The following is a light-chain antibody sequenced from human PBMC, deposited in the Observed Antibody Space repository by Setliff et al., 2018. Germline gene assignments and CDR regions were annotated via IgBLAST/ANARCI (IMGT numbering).Light chain of an antibody. CDR3: AAWDDSLNGEV. CDR1: SSNIGSNT. Sequence: QSVLTQPPSASGTPGQRVTISCSGSSSNIGSNTVNWNQQLPGTAPKLLIYRNNQRPSGVPDRFSGSKSGTSASLAISGLQSEDEADYYCAAWDDSLNGEVFGTGTKVTVL. J-gene: IGLJ1*01. V-gene: IGLV1-44*01. CDR2: RNN.